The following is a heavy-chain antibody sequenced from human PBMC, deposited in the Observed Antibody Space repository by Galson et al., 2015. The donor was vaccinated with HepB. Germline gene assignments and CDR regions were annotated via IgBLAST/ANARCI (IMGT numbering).Heavy chain of an antibody. D-gene: IGHD1-26*01. CDR1: GFTFRTYA. V-gene: IGHV3-23*01. J-gene: IGHJ3*02. Sequence: SLRLSCAASGFTFRTYAMTWVRQAPGKGLEWVSIISSSGTTYYADAVKGRFTISRDNSKNRLYLQMNSLRADDTAMYYCARDRVGAAPLGAFDMWGQGTLVTVSS. CDR3: ARDRVGAAPLGAFDM. CDR2: ISSSGTT.